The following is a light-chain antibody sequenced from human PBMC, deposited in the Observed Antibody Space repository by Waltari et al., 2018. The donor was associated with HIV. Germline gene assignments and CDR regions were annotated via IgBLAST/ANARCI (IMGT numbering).Light chain of an antibody. CDR1: STDVGSYNL. V-gene: IGLV2-23*02. CDR2: EVT. CDR3: SSYSSTTTLI. Sequence: QSALTQPASVSGSPGQSVTISCTGTSTDVGSYNLVSWYQQHPGEVPKLFIFEVTKRPSGISDRFSGSKSGNTASLTISGLQAEDECDYYCSSYSSTTTLIFGTGTTVTVL. J-gene: IGLJ1*01.